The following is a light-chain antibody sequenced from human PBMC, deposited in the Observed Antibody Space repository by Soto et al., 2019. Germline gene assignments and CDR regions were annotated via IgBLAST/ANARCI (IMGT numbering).Light chain of an antibody. CDR1: QSVSSSY. V-gene: IGKV3-15*01. J-gene: IGKJ4*01. Sequence: EIVLTQSPGTLSLSPGERGTLSCRASQSVSSSYLAWYQQKPGQAPRLLIYGASTRATGIPARFTGSGSGTEFTLTISSLQSEDFAVYYCQQYNNWPLTFGGGTKVDIK. CDR2: GAS. CDR3: QQYNNWPLT.